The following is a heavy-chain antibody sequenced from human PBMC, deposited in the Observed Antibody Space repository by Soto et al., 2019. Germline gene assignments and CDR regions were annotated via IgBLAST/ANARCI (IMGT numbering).Heavy chain of an antibody. CDR3: ARRTASGSAGLDV. Sequence: EVQLVESGGGLVQPGGSLRLSCAASGFTLSSYSMNWVRQAPGKGLEWVSYITGSSTTIYYADPVRGRFTISRDNARNSLYLQMNSLRDEDTAVYYCARRTASGSAGLDVWGRGTTVTVSS. CDR2: ITGSSTTI. J-gene: IGHJ6*02. D-gene: IGHD5-12*01. V-gene: IGHV3-48*02. CDR1: GFTLSSYS.